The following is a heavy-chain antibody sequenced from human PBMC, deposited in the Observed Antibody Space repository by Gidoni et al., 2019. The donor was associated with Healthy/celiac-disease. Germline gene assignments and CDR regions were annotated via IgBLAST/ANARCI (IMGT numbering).Heavy chain of an antibody. J-gene: IGHJ4*02. Sequence: EVQLVESGGGLVKPGGSLRLSCAASGFTFSSYSMNWVRQAPGKGLEWFSSISSSSSYIYYADSVKGRFTISRDNAKNSLYLQMNSLRAEDTAVYYCASPYSSSSGGRFDYWGQGTLVTVSS. CDR1: GFTFSSYS. D-gene: IGHD6-6*01. V-gene: IGHV3-21*01. CDR3: ASPYSSSSGGRFDY. CDR2: ISSSSSYI.